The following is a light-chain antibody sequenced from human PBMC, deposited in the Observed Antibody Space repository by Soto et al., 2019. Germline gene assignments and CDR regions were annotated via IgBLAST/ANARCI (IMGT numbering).Light chain of an antibody. CDR1: SSNIGAGYD. J-gene: IGLJ2*01. Sequence: QSVLTQPPSVSGAPGQRVTISCSGSSSNIGAGYDVHWYRQVPGTAPKLLIYANTNRPSGVPDRFSGSKSGTSASLAITGLQPEDEADYYRQSYESSGGGWIFGGGTKLPVL. CDR2: ANT. V-gene: IGLV1-40*01. CDR3: QSYESSGGGWI.